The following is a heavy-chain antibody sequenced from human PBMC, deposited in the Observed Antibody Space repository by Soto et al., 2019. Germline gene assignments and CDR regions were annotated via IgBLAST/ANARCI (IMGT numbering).Heavy chain of an antibody. CDR2: ISGSSTTI. V-gene: IGHV3-48*02. J-gene: IGHJ4*02. CDR1: GFTFSSYS. CDR3: ARGDPPAHYNQLHY. D-gene: IGHD2-2*01. Sequence: EVQLVESGGGLVQPGGSLRLSCAASGFTFSSYSMNWVRQAPGMGLEWISYISGSSTTIYYTDSVKGRFTISRDNAKNSLYLQMNSLTDEDTAVYYCARGDPPAHYNQLHYWGQGTLVTVSS.